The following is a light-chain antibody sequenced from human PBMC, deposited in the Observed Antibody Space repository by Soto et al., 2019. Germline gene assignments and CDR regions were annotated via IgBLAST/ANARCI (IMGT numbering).Light chain of an antibody. CDR2: AAS. CDR1: HIVDTS. CDR3: QQTHSIPPT. J-gene: IGKJ2*01. V-gene: IGKV1-39*01. Sequence: DIQMTQSPSSLSATVGDRVTVTCRTSHIVDTSFNWYQQKPGKAPQLLIYAASSVQSGVPARLSGSGSATFFTLTIHNLQPDDFATYFCQQTHSIPPTFGPGTKVDIK.